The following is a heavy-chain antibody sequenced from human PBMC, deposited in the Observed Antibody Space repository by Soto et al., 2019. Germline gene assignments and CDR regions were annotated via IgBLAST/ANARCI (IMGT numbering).Heavy chain of an antibody. Sequence: TSETLSLTCIVSGVSIISYFWSWIRQPPGKGLEWIGYTYYTADTKYSPSFESRATISADPSKKQFSLSLSPVSAADTALYFCAGSKNRGESIDYWGQGALVTVSS. D-gene: IGHD3-10*01. CDR1: GVSIISYF. V-gene: IGHV4-59*01. CDR3: AGSKNRGESIDY. CDR2: TYYTADT. J-gene: IGHJ4*02.